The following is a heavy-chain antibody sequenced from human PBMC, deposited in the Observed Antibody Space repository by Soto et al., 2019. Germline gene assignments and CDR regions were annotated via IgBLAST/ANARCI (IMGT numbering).Heavy chain of an antibody. V-gene: IGHV6-1*01. CDR2: TYYRSKWYN. D-gene: IGHD4-17*01. J-gene: IGHJ4*02. CDR3: SSDSSCYGDSVLFDY. CDR1: GDSVSTNSVA. Sequence: SQTLSLTCAISGDSVSTNSVAWNWIRQSPSRGLEWLGRTYYRSKWYNDYAVSVKSRITINPDTSKNQFSLQLNSVTPEDTAVYYFSSDSSCYGDSVLFDYRGQGTPVPVSS.